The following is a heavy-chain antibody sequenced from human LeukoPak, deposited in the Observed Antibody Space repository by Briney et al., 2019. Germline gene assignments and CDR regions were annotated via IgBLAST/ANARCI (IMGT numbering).Heavy chain of an antibody. J-gene: IGHJ6*03. Sequence: SETLSLTCTVSGGSISSYYWSWIRQPPGRGLEWIGYIYYSGSTDYNPSFQSRVSISVDTSKKQFSLKLSSVTAADTAVYYCARAPYYYDSSGYYPYYYYYMDVWGKGTTVTISS. CDR3: ARAPYYYDSSGYYPYYYYYMDV. CDR2: IYYSGST. CDR1: GGSISSYY. V-gene: IGHV4-59*01. D-gene: IGHD3-22*01.